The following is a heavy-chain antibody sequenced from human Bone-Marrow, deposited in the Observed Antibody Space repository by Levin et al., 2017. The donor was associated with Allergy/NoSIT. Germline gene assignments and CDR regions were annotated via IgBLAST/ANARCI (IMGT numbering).Heavy chain of an antibody. Sequence: ASVKVSCKASGYSFNASYIHWVRQAPGQGLEWMGWSNPDSGSTKYAQRFQGRVTITRDTSIITAYLVLRSLTSDDTALYYCARGHRVPFEGVVVREGYYFDSWGQGTLVTVSS. CDR3: ARGHRVPFEGVVVREGYYFDS. V-gene: IGHV1-2*02. CDR2: SNPDSGST. J-gene: IGHJ4*02. CDR1: GYSFNASY. D-gene: IGHD3-16*02.